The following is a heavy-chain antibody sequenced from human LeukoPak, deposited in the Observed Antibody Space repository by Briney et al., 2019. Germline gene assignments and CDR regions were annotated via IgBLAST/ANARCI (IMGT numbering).Heavy chain of an antibody. J-gene: IGHJ5*02. CDR2: IYYSGSN. V-gene: IGHV4-59*01. CDR3: ARDSIWFDH. Sequence: SETLSLTCTVSGGSISSYYWSWIRQPPGKGLEWIGYIYYSGSNNYNPSLKSRVTISVDTSKNQFSLKLSCVTAADTAVYYCARDSIWFDHWGQGTLVTVSS. D-gene: IGHD3-3*02. CDR1: GGSISSYY.